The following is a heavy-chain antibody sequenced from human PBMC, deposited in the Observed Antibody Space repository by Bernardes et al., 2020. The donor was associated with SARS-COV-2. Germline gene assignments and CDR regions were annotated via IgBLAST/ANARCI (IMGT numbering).Heavy chain of an antibody. Sequence: TLSLTCTVSGGSISSYYWSWIRQPPGKELEWIAYIYYSGSTDYNPSLKSRVTISIDTSKNQFSLKLSSVTAADTAMYYCARLRADSLGGGFDSWGQGTLVTVSS. J-gene: IGHJ4*02. D-gene: IGHD1-26*01. CDR1: GGSISSYY. CDR2: IYYSGST. V-gene: IGHV4-59*08. CDR3: ARLRADSLGGGFDS.